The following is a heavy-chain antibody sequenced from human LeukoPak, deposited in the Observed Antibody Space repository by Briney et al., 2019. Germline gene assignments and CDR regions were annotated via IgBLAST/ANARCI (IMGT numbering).Heavy chain of an antibody. D-gene: IGHD2-8*01. Sequence: GGSLRLSCAASGFTFSSYTMNWVRQAPGKGLEWVSSISSSSSYIYYADSVKGRFTISRDNAKNSLYLQMNSLRAEDTAVYYCARGPRGEYCTNGVCSKTTPQIFQHWGQGTLVTVSS. CDR2: ISSSSSYI. J-gene: IGHJ1*01. CDR3: ARGPRGEYCTNGVCSKTTPQIFQH. V-gene: IGHV3-21*01. CDR1: GFTFSSYT.